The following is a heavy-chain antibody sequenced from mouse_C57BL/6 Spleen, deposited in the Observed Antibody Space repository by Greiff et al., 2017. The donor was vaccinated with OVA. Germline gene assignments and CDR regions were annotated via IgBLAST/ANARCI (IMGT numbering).Heavy chain of an antibody. J-gene: IGHJ3*01. D-gene: IGHD1-1*01. V-gene: IGHV5-4*01. CDR3: ARDRGSSPFAY. CDR1: GFTFSSYA. CDR2: ISDGGSYT. Sequence: VQLKESGGGLVKPGGSLKLSCAASGFTFSSYAMSWVRQTPEKRLEWVATISDGGSYTYYPDNVKGRFTISRDNAKNNLYLQMSHLKSEDTAMYYCARDRGSSPFAYWGQGTLVTVSA.